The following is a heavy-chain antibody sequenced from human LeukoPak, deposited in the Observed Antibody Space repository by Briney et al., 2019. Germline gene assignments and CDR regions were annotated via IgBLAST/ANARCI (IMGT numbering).Heavy chain of an antibody. D-gene: IGHD5-24*01. CDR2: IKQDGSKK. V-gene: IGHV3-7*04. Sequence: GGSLRLSCVASGFPFSSYWMTWVRQAPGKGLEWVANIKQDGSKKSYVDSVKGRFTIPRDNAKNSLYLQMNSLRAEDTAIYYCTRVGYIDEGIDYWGQGTLVTVSS. J-gene: IGHJ4*02. CDR1: GFPFSSYW. CDR3: TRVGYIDEGIDY.